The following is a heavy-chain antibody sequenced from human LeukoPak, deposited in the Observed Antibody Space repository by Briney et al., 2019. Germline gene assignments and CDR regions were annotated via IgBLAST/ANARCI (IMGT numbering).Heavy chain of an antibody. CDR3: ARRIQLWLSAFDI. D-gene: IGHD5-18*01. V-gene: IGHV4-4*02. CDR2: IYHSGST. CDR1: GASISSSNW. J-gene: IGHJ3*02. Sequence: PSETLSLTCAVSGASISSSNWWSWVRRPPGKGLEWIGEIYHSGSTNYNPSLKGRVTISVDKSKNQSSLKLSSVTAADTAVYYCARRIQLWLSAFDIWGQGTMVTVSS.